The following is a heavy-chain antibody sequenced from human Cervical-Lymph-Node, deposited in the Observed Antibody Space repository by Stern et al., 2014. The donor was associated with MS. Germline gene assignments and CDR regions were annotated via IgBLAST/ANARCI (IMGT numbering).Heavy chain of an antibody. D-gene: IGHD2-21*01. CDR3: ARFKIASYYYYYYGMDV. V-gene: IGHV3-11*01. Sequence: AQLVESGGGLVKPGGSLRLSCAASGFTFSDHYMTWIRQAPGKGLEWVSFISSSGTTIYDADSVKGRFTISRDNAKNSLYLQMNGLRAEDTAIYYCARFKIASYYYYYYGMDVWGQGTTVTVSS. CDR1: GFTFSDHY. CDR2: ISSSGTTI. J-gene: IGHJ6*02.